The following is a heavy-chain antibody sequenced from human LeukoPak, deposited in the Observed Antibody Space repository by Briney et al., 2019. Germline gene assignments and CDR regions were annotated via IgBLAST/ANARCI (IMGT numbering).Heavy chain of an antibody. Sequence: GESLKISCKGSGYSFTSYWIGWVRQMPGKGLEWMGIIYPGDSDTRYSPSFQGQVTISADKSISTAYLQWSSLKASGTAMYYCARHDGYSYGYSPFDYWGQGTLVTVSS. CDR3: ARHDGYSYGYSPFDY. CDR1: GYSFTSYW. V-gene: IGHV5-51*01. D-gene: IGHD5-18*01. J-gene: IGHJ4*02. CDR2: IYPGDSDT.